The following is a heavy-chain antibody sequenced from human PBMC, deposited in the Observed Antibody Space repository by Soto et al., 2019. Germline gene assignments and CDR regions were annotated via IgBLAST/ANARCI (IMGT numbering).Heavy chain of an antibody. V-gene: IGHV3-9*01. CDR1: GFTFDDYA. J-gene: IGHJ4*02. Sequence: EVQLVESAGGSVQPGRSLRLSCAASGFTFDDYAMHWVRQAPGKGLEWVSGISWNSGSIGYADSVKGRFTISRDNAKNSLYLQMNSLRAEDTALYYCAKDMEGGTEQELPLGHWGQGTLVTVSS. CDR2: ISWNSGSI. CDR3: AKDMEGGTEQELPLGH. D-gene: IGHD1-7*01.